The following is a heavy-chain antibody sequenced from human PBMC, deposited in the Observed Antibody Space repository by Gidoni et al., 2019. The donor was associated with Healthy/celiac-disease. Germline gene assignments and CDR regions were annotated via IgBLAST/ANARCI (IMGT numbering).Heavy chain of an antibody. J-gene: IGHJ3*02. CDR3: AKEEGQAYYYDSSGDYAFDI. CDR1: GFTFSSYA. Sequence: EVQLLESGGGLVQPGGSLRLSCAASGFTFSSYAMSWVRQAPGKGLEWVSAISGSGGSTYYADSVKGRFTISRDNSKNTLYLQMNSLRAEDTAVYYCAKEEGQAYYYDSSGDYAFDIWGQGTMVTVSS. V-gene: IGHV3-23*01. CDR2: ISGSGGST. D-gene: IGHD3-22*01.